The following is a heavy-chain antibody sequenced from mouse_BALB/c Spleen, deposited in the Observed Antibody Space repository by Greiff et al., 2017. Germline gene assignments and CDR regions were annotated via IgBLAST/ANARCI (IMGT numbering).Heavy chain of an antibody. CDR3: ARTPTVVDWYFDV. CDR1: GYAFRSYW. D-gene: IGHD1-1*01. V-gene: IGHV1-80*01. J-gene: IGHJ1*01. Sequence: VQLQQSGAELVRPGSSVKISCKASGYAFRSYWINWVKQRPGQGLECIGQIYPGDGDTNYNGKFKGKATLTADKSSSTAYMQLSSLTSEDSAVYFCARTPTVVDWYFDVWGAGTTVTVSS. CDR2: IYPGDGDT.